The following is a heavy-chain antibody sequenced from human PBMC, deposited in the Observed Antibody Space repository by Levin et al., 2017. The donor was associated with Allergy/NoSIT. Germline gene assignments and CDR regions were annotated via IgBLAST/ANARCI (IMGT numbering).Heavy chain of an antibody. CDR2: VNNDGTST. J-gene: IGHJ4*02. D-gene: IGHD2-2*01. CDR3: VRSGCSSTSCLDY. CDR1: GFTFSSYW. Sequence: PGGSLRLSCAASGFTFSSYWMHWVRQAPGKGLVWVSRVNNDGTSTNYADSVQGRFTIPRDNAKNTLFLQMNSLGAEDTAVYYCVRSGCSSTSCLDYWGQGTLVTVSS. V-gene: IGHV3-74*01.